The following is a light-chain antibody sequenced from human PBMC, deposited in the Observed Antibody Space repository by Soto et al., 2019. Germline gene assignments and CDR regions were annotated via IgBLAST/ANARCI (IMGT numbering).Light chain of an antibody. Sequence: QSVLTQPASVSGSPEQSITISCTGPGSDVGSFDLVSWYQQHPGKAPKLIIFEGSNRPSGVSDRFSGSKSDNRASPTISGLQAEDEADYYCSSYAGSLTWVFGGGTKLTVL. CDR1: GSDVGSFDL. V-gene: IGLV2-23*01. J-gene: IGLJ3*02. CDR3: SSYAGSLTWV. CDR2: EGS.